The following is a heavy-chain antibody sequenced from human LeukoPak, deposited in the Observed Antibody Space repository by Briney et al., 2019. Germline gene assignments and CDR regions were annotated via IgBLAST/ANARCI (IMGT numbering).Heavy chain of an antibody. J-gene: IGHJ4*02. V-gene: IGHV4-31*03. CDR1: GGSISSGGCY. CDR3: ARERSIVVVPAARERAFDY. CDR2: IYYSGST. D-gene: IGHD2-2*01. Sequence: PSETLSLTCTVSGGSISSGGCYWSWIRQHPGKGLEWIGYIYYSGSTYYNPSLKSRVTISVDTSKNQFSLKLSSVTAADTAVYYCARERSIVVVPAARERAFDYWGQGTLVTVSS.